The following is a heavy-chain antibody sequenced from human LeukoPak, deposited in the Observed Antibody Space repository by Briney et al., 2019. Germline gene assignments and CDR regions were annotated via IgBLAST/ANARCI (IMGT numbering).Heavy chain of an antibody. CDR1: GFTFSSYS. J-gene: IGHJ1*01. Sequence: NAGGSLRLSCAASGFTFSSYSMNWVRQAPGKGLEWVSSIPSSSSYIYYADSVKGRFTISRDNAKNSLYLQMNSLRAEDTAVYYCARDWPTIAAAGTIPEYFQHWGQGTLVTVSS. D-gene: IGHD6-13*01. V-gene: IGHV3-21*01. CDR3: ARDWPTIAAAGTIPEYFQH. CDR2: IPSSSSYI.